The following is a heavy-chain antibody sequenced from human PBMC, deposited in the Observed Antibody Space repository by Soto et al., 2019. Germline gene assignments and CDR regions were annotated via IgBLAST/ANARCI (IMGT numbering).Heavy chain of an antibody. Sequence: ASVKVSCKASGYNFTSYGISRVRQAPGQGLEWMGWISAYNGNTNYAQKLQGRVTMTTDTSTSTAYMELRSLRSDETAVYYCARDLIDPATYYYYYGMDVWGQGTTVTVSS. CDR3: ARDLIDPATYYYYYGMDV. J-gene: IGHJ6*02. D-gene: IGHD1-26*01. CDR1: GYNFTSYG. V-gene: IGHV1-18*01. CDR2: ISAYNGNT.